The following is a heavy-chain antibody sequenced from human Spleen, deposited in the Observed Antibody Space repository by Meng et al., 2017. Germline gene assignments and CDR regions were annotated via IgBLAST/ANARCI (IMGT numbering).Heavy chain of an antibody. V-gene: IGHV4-38-2*02. CDR3: ARDLYDSSGSLEAGWFDP. D-gene: IGHD3-22*01. J-gene: IGHJ5*02. CDR1: GYSISSGYY. CDR2: LYHSGST. Sequence: GSLRLSCTVSGYSISSGYYWGWIRQPPGKGLEWVGSLYHSGSTHYNPSLKSRVTISVNRSRNQFSLKLSSVTAADTAVYYCARDLYDSSGSLEAGWFDPWGQGTLVTVSS.